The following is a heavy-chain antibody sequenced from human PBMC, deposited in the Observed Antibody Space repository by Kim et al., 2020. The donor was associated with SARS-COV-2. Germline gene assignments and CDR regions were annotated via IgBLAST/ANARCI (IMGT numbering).Heavy chain of an antibody. D-gene: IGHD3-22*01. CDR1: GGTFSSYA. CDR2: IIPILGIA. Sequence: SVKVSCKASGGTFSSYANSWVRQAPGQGLEWMGRIIPILGIANYAQKFQGRVTITADKSTSTAYMELSSLRSEDTAVYYCAREWYYYDSSGYELDYWGQGTLVTVSS. V-gene: IGHV1-69*04. J-gene: IGHJ4*02. CDR3: AREWYYYDSSGYELDY.